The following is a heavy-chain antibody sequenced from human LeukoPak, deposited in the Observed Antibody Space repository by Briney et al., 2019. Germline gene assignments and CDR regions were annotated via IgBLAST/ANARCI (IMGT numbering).Heavy chain of an antibody. CDR3: ARDPSMVRGENTPYFDY. J-gene: IGHJ4*02. Sequence: ASVKVSCKASGYTFTSYDINWVRQATGQGLEWMGWMNPNSGNTGYAQKFQGRVTMTRNTSISTAYMELSSLRSEDTAVYYCARDPSMVRGENTPYFDYWGQGTLVTVSS. D-gene: IGHD3-10*01. CDR2: MNPNSGNT. V-gene: IGHV1-8*01. CDR1: GYTFTSYD.